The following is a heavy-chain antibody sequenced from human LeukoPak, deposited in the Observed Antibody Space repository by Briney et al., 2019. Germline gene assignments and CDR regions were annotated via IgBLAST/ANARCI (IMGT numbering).Heavy chain of an antibody. CDR3: ARDPAPRYYYYGMDV. CDR1: GFTFSSYA. J-gene: IGHJ6*02. V-gene: IGHV3-30*04. D-gene: IGHD2-2*01. Sequence: GRSLRLSCAASGFTFSSYAMHWVRQAPGKGLEWVAVISYDGSNKYYADSVKGRFTISRDNSKNTLYLQMNSLRAEDTAVYYCARDPAPRYYYYGMDVWGQGTTVTVSS. CDR2: ISYDGSNK.